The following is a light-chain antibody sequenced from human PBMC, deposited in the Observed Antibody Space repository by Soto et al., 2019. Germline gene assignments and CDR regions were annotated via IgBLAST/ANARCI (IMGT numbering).Light chain of an antibody. V-gene: IGLV2-14*01. J-gene: IGLJ3*02. CDR2: EVR. Sequence: QSALTQPASVSGSPGQSITISCSGTSSDIGGYTSVSWFQQHPGKAPKLIIHEVRRRPSGISHRFSGSKSDNTASLTISGLQAEDEADYYCCSYTSSSTWVLGGGTKLTVL. CDR1: SSDIGGYTS. CDR3: CSYTSSSTWV.